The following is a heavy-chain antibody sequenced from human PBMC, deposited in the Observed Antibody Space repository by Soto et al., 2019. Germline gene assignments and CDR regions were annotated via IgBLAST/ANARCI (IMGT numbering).Heavy chain of an antibody. J-gene: IGHJ6*02. CDR2: INSDGSST. D-gene: IGHD3-10*01. Sequence: EVQLVESGGGLVQPGGSLRLSCAASGFTFSSYWMHWVRQAPGKGLVWVSRINSDGSSTSYADSVKGRSTISRDNAKNRWYLQMNSLRAEDTAVYYCARPICFGETSYYYYGMDVWGQGTTVTVSS. CDR1: GFTFSSYW. CDR3: ARPICFGETSYYYYGMDV. V-gene: IGHV3-74*01.